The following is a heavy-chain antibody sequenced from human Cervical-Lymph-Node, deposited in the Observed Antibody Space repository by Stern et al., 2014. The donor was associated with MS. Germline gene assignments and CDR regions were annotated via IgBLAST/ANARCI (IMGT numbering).Heavy chain of an antibody. J-gene: IGHJ4*02. CDR2: INPKSGVT. CDR3: ATRRGCSGGSCSSRSLDY. CDR1: GYTFTAYN. Sequence: VQLVQSGADVKKPGASVKVSCKASGYTFTAYNMHWLRQAPGQALEGMGRINPKSGVTNYAQKFQDRVTMTRDTSISTVYMELSRLRSNDTAMYYCATRRGCSGGSCSSRSLDYWGQGTLVTVSS. D-gene: IGHD2-15*01. V-gene: IGHV1-2*06.